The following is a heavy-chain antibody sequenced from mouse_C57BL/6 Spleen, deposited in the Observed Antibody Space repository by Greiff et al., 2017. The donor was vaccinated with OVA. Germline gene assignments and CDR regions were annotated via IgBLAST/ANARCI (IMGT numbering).Heavy chain of an antibody. CDR2: INPSNGGT. CDR1: GYTFTSYW. CDR3: ARWDNYEDWYFDV. V-gene: IGHV1-53*01. Sequence: QVQLQQPGTELVKPGASVKLSCKASGYTFTSYWMHWVKQRPGQGLEWIGNINPSNGGTNYNEKFKSKATLTVDKSSSTAYMQLSSLASEDSAVYYCARWDNYEDWYFDVWGTGTTVTVSS. D-gene: IGHD1-3*01. J-gene: IGHJ1*03.